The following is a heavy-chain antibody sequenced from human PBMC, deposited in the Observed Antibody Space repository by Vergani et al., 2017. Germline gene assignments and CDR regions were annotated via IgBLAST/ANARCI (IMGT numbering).Heavy chain of an antibody. CDR2: MDYSGST. CDR1: GDSVISTDYH. V-gene: IGHV4-39*01. CDR3: ASKRGACRAAYCHSYDF. J-gene: IGHJ4*02. Sequence: QVQLQESGPGLVKPSETLSLTCTVSGDSVISTDYHWGWIRQPPGKGLEWIGSMDYSGSTSYNPSLESRISISFETPENQFSLRLTSVTAADTAVYCCASKRGACRAAYCHSYDFWGPGTLVGVSS. D-gene: IGHD2-15*01.